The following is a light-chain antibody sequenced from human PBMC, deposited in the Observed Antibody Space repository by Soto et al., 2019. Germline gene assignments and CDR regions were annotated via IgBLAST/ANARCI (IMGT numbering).Light chain of an antibody. Sequence: DIQMTQSPSSLSASVGDRVTITCQTSQAIGNFLNWYQQKPGKAPALLIYDASNLETGVPSRFSGSGSGTHFTFTISSLQPEDIATYYRQKYDNLHLTFGGGTKVEIK. CDR1: QAIGNF. V-gene: IGKV1-33*01. CDR3: QKYDNLHLT. CDR2: DAS. J-gene: IGKJ4*01.